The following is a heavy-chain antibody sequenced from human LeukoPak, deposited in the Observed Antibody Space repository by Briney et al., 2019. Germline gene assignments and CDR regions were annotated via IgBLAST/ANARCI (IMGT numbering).Heavy chain of an antibody. Sequence: SVKVSCKASGGTFSSYAISWVRQAPGQGLEWMGRIIPILGIANYAQKFQGRVTITADKSTSTAYMELSSLRSEDTAVYYCARVGRGSYLCCWGQGTLVTVSS. V-gene: IGHV1-69*04. CDR2: IIPILGIA. CDR1: GGTFSSYA. CDR3: ARVGRGSYLCC. D-gene: IGHD1-26*01. J-gene: IGHJ4*02.